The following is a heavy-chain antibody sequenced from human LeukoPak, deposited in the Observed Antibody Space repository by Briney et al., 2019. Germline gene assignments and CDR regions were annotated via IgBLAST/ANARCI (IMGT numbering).Heavy chain of an antibody. Sequence: GGSLRLSCAASGFTVSSNYMSWVRQAPGKGLEWVSVICSGGSTYYADSVKGRFTISRDNSKNTLYLQMNSLRAEDTAVYYCARDRPGIAVAGGDYWGQGTLVTVSS. J-gene: IGHJ4*02. CDR2: ICSGGST. CDR3: ARDRPGIAVAGGDY. D-gene: IGHD6-19*01. CDR1: GFTVSSNY. V-gene: IGHV3-66*01.